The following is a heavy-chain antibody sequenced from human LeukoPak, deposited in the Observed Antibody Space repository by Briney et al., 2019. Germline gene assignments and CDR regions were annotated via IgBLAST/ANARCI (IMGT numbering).Heavy chain of an antibody. Sequence: SQTLSLTCTVSGGSISSGSYYWSWIRQPAGKGLEWIGRIYTSGSTNYHPSLKSRVTISVDTSKNQFSLKLSSVTAADTALYYCTRVAVPGYSSSWFDYWGQGTLVTVSS. CDR1: GGSISSGSYY. V-gene: IGHV4-61*02. CDR3: TRVAVPGYSSSWFDY. D-gene: IGHD6-13*01. J-gene: IGHJ4*02. CDR2: IYTSGST.